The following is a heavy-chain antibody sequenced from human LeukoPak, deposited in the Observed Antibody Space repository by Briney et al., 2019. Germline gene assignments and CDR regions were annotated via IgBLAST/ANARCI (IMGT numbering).Heavy chain of an antibody. CDR3: AREHYFYHMDG. CDR1: GFTFSSQW. J-gene: IGHJ6*03. CDR2: VNQGGTEK. Sequence: GGSLRPSCAASGFTFSSQWMGWVRQAPGKGLEWVANVNQGGTEKFYVDSVKGRFTISRDNAENSLYLQMSSLRVEDTAVYYCAREHYFYHMDGWGEGTTVTVSS. V-gene: IGHV3-7*01.